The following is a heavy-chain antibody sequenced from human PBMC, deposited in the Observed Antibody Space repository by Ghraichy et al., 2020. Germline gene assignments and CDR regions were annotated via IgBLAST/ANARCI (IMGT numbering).Heavy chain of an antibody. Sequence: LSLTCTVSGGSISSRGYYWGWIRQPPGKGLEWIGNFYSSGSTYYNPSLKSRVTISGDTSKNLFSLRLSSVTAADTAVYYCARVHCSRTSCYFPDAFDIWGQGTMVTVSS. CDR2: FYSSGST. V-gene: IGHV4-39*01. CDR1: GGSISSRGYY. CDR3: ARVHCSRTSCYFPDAFDI. J-gene: IGHJ3*02. D-gene: IGHD2-2*01.